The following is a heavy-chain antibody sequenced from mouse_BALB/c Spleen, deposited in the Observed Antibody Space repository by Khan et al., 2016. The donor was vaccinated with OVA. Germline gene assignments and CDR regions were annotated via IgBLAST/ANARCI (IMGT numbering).Heavy chain of an antibody. CDR1: GYSFTSYY. J-gene: IGHJ3*01. Sequence: VQLQRPGPELMKPGASVNISCKASGYSFTSYYIHWVRQSHGKSLEWIGYIDPFNGGTDYNQKFKDKATLTVDKSSNTASMHLSSLTSEDSAVYYCARGTFDYWGQGTLVTVSA. CDR3: ARGTFDY. V-gene: IGHV1S135*01. D-gene: IGHD3-3*01. CDR2: IDPFNGGT.